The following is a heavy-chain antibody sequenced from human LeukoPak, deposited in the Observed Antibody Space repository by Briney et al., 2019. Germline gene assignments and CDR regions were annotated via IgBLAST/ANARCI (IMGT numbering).Heavy chain of an antibody. Sequence: SETLSLTCTVSGGSISSYYWSWIRQPPGKGLEWIGYVYYSGSTKYNPSLKSRVTISVDTSKDQFSLKLTSVTAADTAVYYCARHSPTLTGYPFDYWGQGTLVTVSS. D-gene: IGHD3-9*01. CDR3: ARHSPTLTGYPFDY. V-gene: IGHV4-59*08. J-gene: IGHJ4*02. CDR2: VYYSGST. CDR1: GGSISSYY.